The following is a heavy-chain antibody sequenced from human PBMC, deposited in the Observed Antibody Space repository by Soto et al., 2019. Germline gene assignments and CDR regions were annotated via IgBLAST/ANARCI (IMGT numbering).Heavy chain of an antibody. Sequence: GGSLRLSCADSGLSFSSYGMHWVRQAPGEGLEWVAAISYDGSNKNYLASVEGRFTISRDNSKNTLYLQMNALRPEDTAVYYCARDSYYHSSCGYYVYVYWVQGTLVTDSS. D-gene: IGHD3-22*01. J-gene: IGHJ4*02. CDR3: ARDSYYHSSCGYYVYVY. CDR1: GLSFSSYG. CDR2: ISYDGSNK. V-gene: IGHV3-30*03.